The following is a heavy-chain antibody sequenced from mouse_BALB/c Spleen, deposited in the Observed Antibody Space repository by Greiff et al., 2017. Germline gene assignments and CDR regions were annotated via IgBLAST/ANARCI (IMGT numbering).Heavy chain of an antibody. CDR3: IPSYRNERSSFGF. D-gene: IGHD2-14*01. V-gene: IGHV14-4*02. CDR1: GFNIKDYY. J-gene: IGHJ2*01. CDR2: IDPENGDT. Sequence: VQLQQSGAELVRSGASVKLSCTASGFNIKDYYMHWVKQRPEQGLEWIGWIDPENGDTEYAPKFQGKATMTADTSSNTAYLQLSSLTSEDTAVYYCIPSYRNERSSFGFGGQGTTLTVPS.